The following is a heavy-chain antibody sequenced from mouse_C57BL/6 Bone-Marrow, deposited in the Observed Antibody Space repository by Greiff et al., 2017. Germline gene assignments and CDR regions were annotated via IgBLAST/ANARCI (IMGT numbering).Heavy chain of an antibody. J-gene: IGHJ1*03. Sequence: QVQLQQSGAELVRPGTSVKVSCKASGYAFTNYLIEWVKQRPGQGLEWIGVINPGSGGTNYNEKFKGKATLTADKSSSTAYMQLSSLTSEDSAVYFCARGGLLRCCFDVWGTGTTVTVSS. V-gene: IGHV1-54*01. CDR2: INPGSGGT. D-gene: IGHD1-1*01. CDR3: ARGGLLRCCFDV. CDR1: GYAFTNYL.